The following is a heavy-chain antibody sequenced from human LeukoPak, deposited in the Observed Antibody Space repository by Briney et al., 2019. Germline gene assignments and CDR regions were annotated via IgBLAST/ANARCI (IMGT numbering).Heavy chain of an antibody. CDR2: ISSSSTTI. CDR3: AKSESYRFDY. CDR1: GFTFSSYS. Sequence: GGSLRLSCAASGFTFSSYSMNWVCQAPGKGLEWVSFISSSSTTIYYADSVKGRFTISRDNAKNSLYLQVNSLRDEDTAVYYCAKSESYRFDYWGQGTLVTVSS. J-gene: IGHJ4*02. D-gene: IGHD1-26*01. V-gene: IGHV3-48*02.